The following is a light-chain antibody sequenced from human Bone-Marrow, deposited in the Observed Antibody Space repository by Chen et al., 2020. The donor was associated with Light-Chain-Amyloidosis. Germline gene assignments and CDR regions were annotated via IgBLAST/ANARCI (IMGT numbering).Light chain of an antibody. CDR2: DDR. V-gene: IGLV3-21*02. J-gene: IGLJ3*02. CDR1: NIGSTS. CDR3: QVWDRSSDRPV. Sequence: SYVLTQPSSVSVAPGQTATIACGGNNIGSTSVHWYQQTPGQAPLLVVYDDRDRPSGIPERLSGSNSGNTATLTISRGEAGDEADYYWQVWDRSSDRPVFGGGTKLTVL.